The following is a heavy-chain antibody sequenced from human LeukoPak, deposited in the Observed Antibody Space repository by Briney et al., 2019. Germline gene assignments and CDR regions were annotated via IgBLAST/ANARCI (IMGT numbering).Heavy chain of an antibody. CDR3: ARNYYDSSGAIDY. Sequence: AAVKISSTASGETITGYYMHWGLQAPGQGVVWMGWVISNSGGINYAQKFQGRVTMTRDTSISTAYIELSRLRSDDTAVYYWARNYYDSSGAIDYWGQGTLVTVSS. CDR1: GETITGYY. V-gene: IGHV1-2*02. D-gene: IGHD3-22*01. CDR2: VISNSGGI. J-gene: IGHJ4*02.